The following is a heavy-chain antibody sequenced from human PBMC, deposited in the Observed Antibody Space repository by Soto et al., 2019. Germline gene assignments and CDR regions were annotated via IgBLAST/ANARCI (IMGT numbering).Heavy chain of an antibody. CDR2: IRIDSNHI. CDR1: GFIFTSYS. Sequence: EVQLVESGGGLVQPGGSLRLSCAASGFIFTSYSMNWVRQAPGKGLEWLSYIRIDSNHIGYADSVRGRFTISSDIAKNSLYLQMNILRDEDTAVYYCARDLSYAFDSWGQGTLVTVSS. V-gene: IGHV3-48*02. J-gene: IGHJ4*02. CDR3: ARDLSYAFDS. D-gene: IGHD1-26*01.